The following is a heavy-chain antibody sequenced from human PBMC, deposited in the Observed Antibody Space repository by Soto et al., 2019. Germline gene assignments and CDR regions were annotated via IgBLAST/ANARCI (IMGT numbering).Heavy chain of an antibody. CDR3: ARGYSYDTSGYYRPESFDY. J-gene: IGHJ4*02. Sequence: GGSLRLSCAASGFTFSSYSMNWVRQAPGKGLEWVSSISSSSYYIYYADSVKGRFTISRDNAQNSLYLQMNSLRVEDAAVYYCARGYSYDTSGYYRPESFDYWGRGTLVTVSS. CDR1: GFTFSSYS. V-gene: IGHV3-21*01. CDR2: ISSSSYYI. D-gene: IGHD3-22*01.